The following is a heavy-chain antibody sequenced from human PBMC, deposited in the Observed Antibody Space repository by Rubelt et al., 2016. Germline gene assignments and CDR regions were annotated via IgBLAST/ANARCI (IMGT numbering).Heavy chain of an antibody. CDR3: AKSSGTYRNYYYYGMDV. J-gene: IGHJ6*02. D-gene: IGHD1-26*01. CDR2: IYYSGST. CDR1: GGSISSYY. Sequence: QVQLQESGPGLVKPSETLSLTCTVSGGSISSYYWSWIRQPPGKGLEWIGYIYYSGSTNYNPSLKSRFTISVDTSKNQFSLKLSSVTAADTAVYYCAKSSGTYRNYYYYGMDVWGQGTTVTVSS. V-gene: IGHV4-59*01.